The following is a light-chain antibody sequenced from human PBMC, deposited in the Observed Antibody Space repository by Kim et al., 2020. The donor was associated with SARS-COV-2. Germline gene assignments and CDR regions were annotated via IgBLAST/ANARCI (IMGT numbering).Light chain of an antibody. V-gene: IGLV1-47*01. J-gene: IGLJ3*02. CDR2: RNN. Sequence: QRVTISCSGSSSNIGSNYVYWYQQLPGTAPKLLIYRNNQRPSGVPDRFSGSKYGTSASLAISGLRSEDEADYYCAAWDDSLSGPWVFGGGTQLTVL. CDR3: AAWDDSLSGPWV. CDR1: SSNIGSNY.